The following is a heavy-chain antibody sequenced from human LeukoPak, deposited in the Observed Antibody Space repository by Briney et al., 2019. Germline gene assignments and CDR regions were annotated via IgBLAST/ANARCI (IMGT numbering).Heavy chain of an antibody. Sequence: GGSLRLSCAASGFTFSSYAMSWVRQAPGQGLEWVSAISGSGGSTYYADSVKGRFTISRDNSKNTLYLQMNSLRAEDTAVYYCAKGGYCSGGSCYVSQEWLDPWGQGTLVTVSS. J-gene: IGHJ5*02. V-gene: IGHV3-23*01. CDR2: ISGSGGST. CDR3: AKGGYCSGGSCYVSQEWLDP. D-gene: IGHD2-15*01. CDR1: GFTFSSYA.